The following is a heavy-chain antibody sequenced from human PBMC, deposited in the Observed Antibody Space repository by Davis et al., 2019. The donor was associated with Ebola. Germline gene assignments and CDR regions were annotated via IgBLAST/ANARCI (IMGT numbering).Heavy chain of an antibody. D-gene: IGHD1-7*01. V-gene: IGHV3-7*01. CDR2: IYRDGSEK. CDR1: GFTFDNFW. CDR3: ARVGHWNSYDY. Sequence: GGSLRLSCAASGFTFDNFWMSWVRQAPGKGLEWVANIYRDGSEKYYVDSVKGRFTISRDNLKNSLYLQMNSLRDEDTAVYYCARVGHWNSYDYWGQGTLVTVSP. J-gene: IGHJ4*02.